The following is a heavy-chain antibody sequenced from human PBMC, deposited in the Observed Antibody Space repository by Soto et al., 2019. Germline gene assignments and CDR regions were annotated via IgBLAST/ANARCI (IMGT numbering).Heavy chain of an antibody. J-gene: IGHJ4*02. D-gene: IGHD4-17*01. CDR2: VHYSGRA. CDR1: GGSISNYY. Sequence: SETLSLTCTVSGGSISNYYWIWIRQPPGKGLDWIGYVHYSGRATYNPSFKSRVSISVDTSKNQFSVNMSSVTAADTAVYYCARISNDYGGNGAFDYWGQGTLVTVSS. CDR3: ARISNDYGGNGAFDY. V-gene: IGHV4-59*01.